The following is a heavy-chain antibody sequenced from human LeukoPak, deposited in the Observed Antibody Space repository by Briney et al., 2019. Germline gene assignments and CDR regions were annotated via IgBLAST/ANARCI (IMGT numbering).Heavy chain of an antibody. CDR1: GFTFTRHW. CDR3: ARLSDTEGSSTSYRASDI. V-gene: IGHV3-7*01. J-gene: IGHJ3*02. D-gene: IGHD2-2*01. Sequence: GGSLRLSCVASGFTFTRHWMSWVRQARGKGLEWVANINQDGSDKHYVESVKGRFTISRDNAKNSLYLQMNSLRAEDTAVYYCARLSDTEGSSTSYRASDIWGQGTMVTVSS. CDR2: INQDGSDK.